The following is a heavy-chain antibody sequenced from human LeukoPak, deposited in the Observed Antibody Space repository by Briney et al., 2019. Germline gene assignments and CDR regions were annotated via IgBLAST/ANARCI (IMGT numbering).Heavy chain of an antibody. CDR3: ARGPNDFWSGYYVDY. J-gene: IGHJ4*02. D-gene: IGHD3-3*01. CDR2: IYYSGST. CDR1: GGSINSSSYY. Sequence: SETLSLTCTVSGGSINSSSYYWSWIRQPPGKGLEWIGYIYYSGSTNYNPSLKSRVTISVDTSKNQFSLKLSSVTAADTAVYYCARGPNDFWSGYYVDYWGQGTLVTVSS. V-gene: IGHV4-61*05.